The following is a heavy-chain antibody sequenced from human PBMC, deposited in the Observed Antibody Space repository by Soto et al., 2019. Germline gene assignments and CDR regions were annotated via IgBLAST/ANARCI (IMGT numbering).Heavy chain of an antibody. D-gene: IGHD6-19*01. J-gene: IGHJ6*02. V-gene: IGHV4-34*01. CDR2: INHSGVT. CDR1: GGSFSGYY. CDR3: ARFSGSYYYAMDV. Sequence: PSETLPVSCAVYGGSFSGYYWSWIRHPPGKGLGWIGEINHSGVTNYKPSLKRRVTISVDTSKNQFSLQLKSVTAADTALYYCARFSGSYYYAMDVWGQGSTVT.